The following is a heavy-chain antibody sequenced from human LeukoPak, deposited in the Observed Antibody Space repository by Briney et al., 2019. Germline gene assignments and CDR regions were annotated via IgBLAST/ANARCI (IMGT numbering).Heavy chain of an antibody. CDR2: IYHSGST. V-gene: IGHV4-30-2*06. CDR1: GDSISSGDYS. J-gene: IGHJ3*02. D-gene: IGHD3-22*01. CDR3: ARDHDSSGYYYPGGAFDI. Sequence: SQTLSLTCGVSGDSISSGDYSWSWIRQSPGQGLEWIGYIYHSGSTYYNPSLKSRVTISVDTSKNQFSLKLSSVTAADTAVYYCARDHDSSGYYYPGGAFDIWGQGTMVTVSS.